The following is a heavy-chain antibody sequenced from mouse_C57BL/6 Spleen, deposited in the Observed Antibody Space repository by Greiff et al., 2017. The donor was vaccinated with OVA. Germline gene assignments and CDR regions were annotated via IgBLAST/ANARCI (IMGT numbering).Heavy chain of an antibody. Sequence: QVQLQQPGAELVKPGASVKMSCTASGYTFTSYWITWVKQRPGQGLEWIGDIYPGSGSTNYNEKFKSKATLTVDTSSSTAYMQLSSLTSEDSAVYYCARNDYGGSSYSYYFDYWGQGTTLTVSS. J-gene: IGHJ2*01. D-gene: IGHD1-1*01. CDR2: IYPGSGST. V-gene: IGHV1-55*01. CDR1: GYTFTSYW. CDR3: ARNDYGGSSYSYYFDY.